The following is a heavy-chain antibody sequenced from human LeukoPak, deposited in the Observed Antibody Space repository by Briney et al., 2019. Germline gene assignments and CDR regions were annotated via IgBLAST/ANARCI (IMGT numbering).Heavy chain of an antibody. D-gene: IGHD3-10*01. CDR2: INTDGSST. CDR3: TRDRVIMVRGAESLFGY. Sequence: GRSLRLSCTTSGFTFSSYWMHWVRQAPGKGLVWVSRINTDGSSTSYADSVKGRFTISRDNAKNTLYLQMNSLRAEDTAVYYCTRDRVIMVRGAESLFGYWGQGTPVTVSS. V-gene: IGHV3-74*01. J-gene: IGHJ4*02. CDR1: GFTFSSYW.